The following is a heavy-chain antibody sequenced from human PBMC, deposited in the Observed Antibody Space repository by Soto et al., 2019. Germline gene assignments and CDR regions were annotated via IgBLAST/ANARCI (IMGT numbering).Heavy chain of an antibody. Sequence: GGTLRLSCAASGFTFSSYWMSWVRQAPGKGLEWVANIKQDGSEKYYVDSVKGRFTITRDNAKNSLYLQMNSLRAEDTAVYYCAREPYSSGWYEAFDIWGQGTMVTVSS. CDR2: IKQDGSEK. CDR1: GFTFSSYW. J-gene: IGHJ3*02. D-gene: IGHD6-19*01. CDR3: AREPYSSGWYEAFDI. V-gene: IGHV3-7*01.